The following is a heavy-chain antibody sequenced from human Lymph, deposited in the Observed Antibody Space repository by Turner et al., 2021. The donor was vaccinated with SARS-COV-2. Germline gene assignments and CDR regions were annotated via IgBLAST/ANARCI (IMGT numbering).Heavy chain of an antibody. CDR3: ARQGWLRGYFDY. J-gene: IGHJ4*02. D-gene: IGHD5-18*01. CDR2: IYSSGST. V-gene: IGHV4-39*01. Sequence: QVQLQESGPGLVKPSETLSLTCTVSGGPVTSSSYYWGWIRQPPGKGLEWIGNIYSSGSTYYNPSLKSRVTISVDTSKNQCSLKLSSVTAADTAVYYCARQGWLRGYFDYWSQGTLVTVSS. CDR1: GGPVTSSSYY.